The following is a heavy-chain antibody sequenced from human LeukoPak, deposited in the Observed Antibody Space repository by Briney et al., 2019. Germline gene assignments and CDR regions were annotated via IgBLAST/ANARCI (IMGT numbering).Heavy chain of an antibody. CDR2: ISSTGGTI. CDR1: GFTFSNFL. Sequence: PGGSLRLSCAASGFTFSNFLINWVRQAPGKGLEWVSFISSTGGTIYYADSVKGRFTVSRDNAKNSLLLEMNSLRAEDTALYYCARGYSRGAFDIWGQGTMVTVSS. CDR3: ARGYSRGAFDI. J-gene: IGHJ3*02. D-gene: IGHD2-15*01. V-gene: IGHV3-48*01.